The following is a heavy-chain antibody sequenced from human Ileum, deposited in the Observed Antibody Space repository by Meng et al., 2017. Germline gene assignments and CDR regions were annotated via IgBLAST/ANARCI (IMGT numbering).Heavy chain of an antibody. Sequence: ASVKVSCKASGYTFTGYYMHWVRQAPGQGLEWMGWINPNSGGTNYAQKFQSRVTMTRDTSISTAYMELSRLRSDDTAVYYCARDLISNSGILDYWGQGTLVTVSS. CDR1: GYTFTGYY. V-gene: IGHV1-2*02. CDR3: ARDLISNSGILDY. D-gene: IGHD3-10*01. J-gene: IGHJ4*02. CDR2: INPNSGGT.